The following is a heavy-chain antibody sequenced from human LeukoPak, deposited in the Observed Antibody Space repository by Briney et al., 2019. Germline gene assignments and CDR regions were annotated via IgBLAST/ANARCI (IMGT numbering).Heavy chain of an antibody. Sequence: ASVKVSCKASGYTFTSYDINWVRQATGQGLEWMGWMNPNSGNTGYAQKFQGRVTMTRNTSISTAYMGLSSLRSEDTAVYYCARGFLAITMVRGVPDNWFDPWGQGTLVTVSS. CDR3: ARGFLAITMVRGVPDNWFDP. D-gene: IGHD3-10*01. V-gene: IGHV1-8*01. CDR1: GYTFTSYD. J-gene: IGHJ5*02. CDR2: MNPNSGNT.